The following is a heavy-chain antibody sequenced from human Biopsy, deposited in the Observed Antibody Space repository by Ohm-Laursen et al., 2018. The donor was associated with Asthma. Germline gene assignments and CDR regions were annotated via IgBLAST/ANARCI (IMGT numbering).Heavy chain of an antibody. D-gene: IGHD3-9*01. CDR3: ARTYYDFLTGQVKDVFGV. CDR2: GNTGNGDT. J-gene: IGHJ3*01. V-gene: IGHV1-3*04. Sequence: SVKVSCKASGYNFISFAIHWVRQAPGQRLEWMGWGNTGNGDTKYSQKFQGRVTITRDTSASTAYMELRSLRSEDTATYYCARTYYDFLTGQVKDVFGVWGQGTMVPVSS. CDR1: GYNFISFA.